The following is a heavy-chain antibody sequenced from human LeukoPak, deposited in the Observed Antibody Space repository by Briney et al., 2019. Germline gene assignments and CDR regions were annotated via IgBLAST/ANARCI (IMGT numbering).Heavy chain of an antibody. Sequence: SETLSLTCAVSGYSISSGYYWGWIRQPPGKGLEWIGSIYHSGSTYYNPSLKSRVTISVDTSKNQFSLKLSSVTAADTAVYYCARESPYGDDYWGQGTLVTVSS. J-gene: IGHJ4*02. CDR3: ARESPYGDDY. CDR1: GYSISSGYY. D-gene: IGHD4-17*01. V-gene: IGHV4-38-2*02. CDR2: IYHSGST.